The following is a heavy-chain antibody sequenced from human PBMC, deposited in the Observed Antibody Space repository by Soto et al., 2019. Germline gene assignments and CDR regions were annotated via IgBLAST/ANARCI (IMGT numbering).Heavy chain of an antibody. J-gene: IGHJ3*02. CDR1: GYTFTRYD. CDR2: MNPNSGNT. D-gene: IGHD1-26*01. CDR3: ARGCDSGSHLIPFDI. Sequence: ASVKVSCKASGYTFTRYDINWVRQATGQGREWMGWMNPNSGNTGYAQKFQVSVTMTRNTSIITAYMELSSLRSEDTALYSCARGCDSGSHLIPFDIWGQGTMVTVSS. V-gene: IGHV1-8*01.